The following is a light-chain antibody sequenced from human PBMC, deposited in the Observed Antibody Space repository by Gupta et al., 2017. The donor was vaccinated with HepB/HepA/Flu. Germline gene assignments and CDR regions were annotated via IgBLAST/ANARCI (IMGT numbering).Light chain of an antibody. J-gene: IGKJ4*01. CDR3: QQDDSTPLT. CDR2: WAS. V-gene: IGKV4-1*01. CDR1: QSVLYSYKNKNY. Sequence: DILMTQSPDSLAVSLGERATIICKSSQSVLYSYKNKNYLAWYQQKPGQPPKLLIYWASTRESGVPDRFSGSGSGTDFTLTISSLQAEDVAVYYCQQDDSTPLTFGGGTKVDIK.